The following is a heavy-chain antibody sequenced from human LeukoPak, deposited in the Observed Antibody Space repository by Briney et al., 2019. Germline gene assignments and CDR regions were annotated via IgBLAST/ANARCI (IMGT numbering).Heavy chain of an antibody. Sequence: PGGSLRLSCAASGFTFDDYTMHWVRQASGKGLEWVGRIRSKTNTYATAYAASVNGRFTISRDDSKNTSYLQMNSLKTEDTAVYYCTRLEGVAYGMDVWGQGTTVTVSS. V-gene: IGHV3-73*01. J-gene: IGHJ6*02. CDR2: IRSKTNTYAT. CDR3: TRLEGVAYGMDV. CDR1: GFTFDDYT.